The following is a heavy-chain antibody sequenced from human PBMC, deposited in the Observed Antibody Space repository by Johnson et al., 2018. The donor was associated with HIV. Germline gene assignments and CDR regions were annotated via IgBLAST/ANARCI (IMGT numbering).Heavy chain of an antibody. CDR1: GFTFSPYW. J-gene: IGHJ3*02. D-gene: IGHD2/OR15-2a*01. CDR2: IISDVSSA. V-gene: IGHV3-74*02. Sequence: VQLVESGGGLVKPGGSLRLSCAASGFTFSPYWMHWVRQAPGQGLVWVSRIISDVSSAIYTDSVTGRFTISRDNTKNTLYLQMNSLRAEDTAVYYCTTGAFHAYDMWDQGTMVTVSS. CDR3: TTGAFHAYDM.